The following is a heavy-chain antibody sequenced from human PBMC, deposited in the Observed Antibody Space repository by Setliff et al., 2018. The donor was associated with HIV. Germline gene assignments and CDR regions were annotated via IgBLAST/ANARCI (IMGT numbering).Heavy chain of an antibody. V-gene: IGHV4-39*01. CDR3: ARQLGGGGDY. D-gene: IGHD2-15*01. CDR1: GDSITRSSSYY. CDR2: IHQSGSI. J-gene: IGHJ4*02. Sequence: SETLSLTCTVSGDSITRSSSYYWGWIRQPPGKGLEWIGSIHQSGSIYYSPSLKSRLTISIDTSKNHLSLRVSSLTAADTAVYYCARQLGGGGDYWGQGGLVTVS.